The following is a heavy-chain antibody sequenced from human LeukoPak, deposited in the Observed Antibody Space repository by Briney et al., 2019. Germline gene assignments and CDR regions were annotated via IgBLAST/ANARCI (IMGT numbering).Heavy chain of an antibody. J-gene: IGHJ4*02. V-gene: IGHV3-23*01. CDR2: ISGGGST. Sequence: GSLRLSCAASGFTFSSYAMSWVRQAPGKGLEWVSTISGGGSTYYADSVKGRFTISRDNSKNTLYLQVNSLRAEDTAVYYCANSERSSWNYYFDYWGQGTLVTVSS. CDR3: ANSERSSWNYYFDY. CDR1: GFTFSSYA. D-gene: IGHD6-13*01.